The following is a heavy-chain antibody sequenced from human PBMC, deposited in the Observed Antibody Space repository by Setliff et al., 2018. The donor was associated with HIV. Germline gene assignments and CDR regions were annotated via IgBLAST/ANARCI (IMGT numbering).Heavy chain of an antibody. V-gene: IGHV4-34*01. CDR3: VKHVDSDFSGDPDWFDP. J-gene: IGHJ5*02. Sequence: SETLSLTCAVYDGSLSSYYWSWIRQSTGKGLEWIGEINDSGTTNYNPSLESRVTMLIDMSKNQLSLNLNSVTAADTAVYYCVKHVDSDFSGDPDWFDPWGQGIPVTSPQ. D-gene: IGHD2-15*01. CDR2: INDSGTT. CDR1: DGSLSSYY.